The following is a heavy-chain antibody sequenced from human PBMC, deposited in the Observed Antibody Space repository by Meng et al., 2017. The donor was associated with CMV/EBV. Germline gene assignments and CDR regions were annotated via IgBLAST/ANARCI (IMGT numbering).Heavy chain of an antibody. CDR2: INHSGST. J-gene: IGHJ4*02. CDR1: GGSFSGYY. V-gene: IGHV4-34*01. D-gene: IGHD3-22*01. Sequence: QLQQWGAGLLKPSETPSLPCAVYGGSFSGYYWSWIRQPPGKGLEWIGEINHSGSTNYNPSLKSRVTISVDTSKNQFSLKLSSVTAADTAVYYCARVWDSGWDYWGQGTLVTVSS. CDR3: ARVWDSGWDY.